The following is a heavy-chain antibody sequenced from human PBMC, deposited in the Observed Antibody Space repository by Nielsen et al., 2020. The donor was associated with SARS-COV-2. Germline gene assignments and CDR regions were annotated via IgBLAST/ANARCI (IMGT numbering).Heavy chain of an antibody. V-gene: IGHV4-39*01. J-gene: IGHJ6*02. CDR1: GGSINSRGYY. D-gene: IGHD5-24*01. CDR3: ARQGRDGYNWDYYYYGMDV. CDR2: IYYSGST. Sequence: SETLSLTCTVSGGSINSRGYYWGWIRQPPGKGLEWIGTIYYSGSTYYNPSLKSRVTISVDTSKNQFSLKLSSVTAADTAVYYCARQGRDGYNWDYYYYGMDVWGQGTTVTVSS.